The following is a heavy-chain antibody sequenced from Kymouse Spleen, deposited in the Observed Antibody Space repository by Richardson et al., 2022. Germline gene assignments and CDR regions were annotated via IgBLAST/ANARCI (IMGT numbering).Heavy chain of an antibody. V-gene: IGHV4-34*01. J-gene: IGHJ5*02. CDR2: INHSGST. Sequence: QVQLQQWGAGLLKPSETLSLTCAVYGGSFSGYYWSWIRQPPGKGLEWIGEINHSGSTNYNPSLKSRVTISVDTSKNQFSLKLSSVTAADTAVYYCARGGGLHPNWFDPWGQGTLVTVSS. D-gene: IGHD4-11,IGHD3-16*02,IGHD4-11*01. CDR3: ARGGGLHPNWFDP. CDR1: GGSFSGYY.